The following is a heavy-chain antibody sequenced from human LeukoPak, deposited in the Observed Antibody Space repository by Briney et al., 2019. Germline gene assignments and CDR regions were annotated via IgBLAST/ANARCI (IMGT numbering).Heavy chain of an antibody. J-gene: IGHJ4*02. CDR3: ARDPVDIVATLDY. CDR1: GFTFSSYG. Sequence: GGSLRLSCAASGFTFSSYGMHWVRQAPGKGLEWVSSISSSSSYIYYADSVKGRFTISRDNAKNSLYLQMNSLRAEDTAVYYCARDPVDIVATLDYWGQGTLVTVSS. V-gene: IGHV3-21*01. D-gene: IGHD5-12*01. CDR2: ISSSSSYI.